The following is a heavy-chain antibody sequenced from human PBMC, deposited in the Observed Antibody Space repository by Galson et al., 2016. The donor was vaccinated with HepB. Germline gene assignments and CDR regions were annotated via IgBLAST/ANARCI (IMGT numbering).Heavy chain of an antibody. V-gene: IGHV4-61*02. D-gene: IGHD6-19*01. Sequence: TLSLTCTVSGGSISSGSYYWSWIRQPAGKGLEWIGRINSGGSTNYDPSLKSRVTTSIDTSKSQFYLNLNSVTAADTAVYYCARKYSSGGLDYFDYWGQGTLVTVSS. CDR3: ARKYSSGGLDYFDY. CDR1: GGSISSGSYY. J-gene: IGHJ4*02. CDR2: INSGGST.